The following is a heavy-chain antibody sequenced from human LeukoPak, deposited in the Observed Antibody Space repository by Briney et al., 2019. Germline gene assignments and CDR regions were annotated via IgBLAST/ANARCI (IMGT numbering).Heavy chain of an antibody. Sequence: ASVKVSCKASGGTFSSYTISWVRQAPGQGLEWMGRINPNSGGTNYAQKFQGRVTMTRDTSISTAYMELSRLRSDDTAVYYCASVDYYDSSGYRDYWGQGTLVTVSS. CDR1: GGTFSSYT. D-gene: IGHD3-22*01. CDR3: ASVDYYDSSGYRDY. CDR2: INPNSGGT. J-gene: IGHJ4*02. V-gene: IGHV1-2*06.